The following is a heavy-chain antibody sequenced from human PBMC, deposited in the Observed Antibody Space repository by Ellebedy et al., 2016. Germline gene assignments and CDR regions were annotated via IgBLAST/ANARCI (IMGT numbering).Heavy chain of an antibody. J-gene: IGHJ6*02. V-gene: IGHV3-21*01. D-gene: IGHD1-26*01. CDR3: ARDGIYGLSNYGMDV. CDR1: GFSFRRFV. Sequence: GESLKISXAASGFSFRRFVMNWVRQAPGKGLEWVSFISSSSSYRDYADSVKGRFSISRDNAKNALYLQMNSLRAEDTAVYYCARDGIYGLSNYGMDVWGQGTTVTVSS. CDR2: ISSSSSYR.